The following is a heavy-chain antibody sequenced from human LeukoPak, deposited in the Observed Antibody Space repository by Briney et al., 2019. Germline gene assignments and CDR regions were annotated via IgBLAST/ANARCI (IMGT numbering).Heavy chain of an antibody. V-gene: IGHV3-49*04. CDR2: IRSKAYGGTT. CDR3: TREEEWTALIDY. Sequence: GGSLRLSCTASGFTFGDYAMSWVRQAPGKGLEWVGFIRSKAYGGTTEYAASVKGRFTISRDDSKSIAYLQMNSLKTEDTAVYYCTREEEWTALIDYWGQGTLVTVSS. D-gene: IGHD3-3*01. J-gene: IGHJ4*02. CDR1: GFTFGDYA.